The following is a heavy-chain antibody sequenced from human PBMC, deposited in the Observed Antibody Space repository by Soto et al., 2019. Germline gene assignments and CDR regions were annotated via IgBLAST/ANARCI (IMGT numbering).Heavy chain of an antibody. CDR1: GFSLSTTAVG. CDR2: IYWDDDE. J-gene: IGHJ6*03. V-gene: IGHV2-5*02. Sequence: QITLKESGPTLVNPTQTLTLTCTFSGFSLSTTAVGVGWIRQPPGKALEWLALIYWDDDERYSPSLKSRLTITKDTSKNQVVLTMTNMDPVDTATYYCVRWIQLSGDYYYYMDVWGRGTTVTVSS. D-gene: IGHD2-15*01. CDR3: VRWIQLSGDYYYYMDV.